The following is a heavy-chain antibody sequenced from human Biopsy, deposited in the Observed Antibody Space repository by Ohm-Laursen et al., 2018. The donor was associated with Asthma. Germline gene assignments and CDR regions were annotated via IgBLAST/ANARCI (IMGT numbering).Heavy chain of an antibody. J-gene: IGHJ4*02. D-gene: IGHD3-3*01. CDR3: ARDVMEWYLPAFDF. CDR1: GFTFRSYA. Sequence: SLRLSCAASGFTFRSYAMHWVRQAPGKGLEWVAVGGSYYDGGLKYYADSVNGRFTVFRDDSENTLYLQMNSLRPDDTAVYYCARDVMEWYLPAFDFWGQGTLVTVSS. CDR2: GGSYYDGGLK. V-gene: IGHV3-30-3*01.